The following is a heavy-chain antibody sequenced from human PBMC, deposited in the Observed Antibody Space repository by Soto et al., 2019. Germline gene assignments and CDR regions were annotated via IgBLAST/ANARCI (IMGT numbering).Heavy chain of an antibody. D-gene: IGHD2-2*01. V-gene: IGHV1-18*01. CDR2: ISLYSDGT. CDR3: ARVVPGAEAWFGP. Sequence: ASVKVSCKTSGYTFSNYGITWVRQAPGQPLGWLGWISLYSDGTNYAQKFQGRVSMTTDTSTTTAYMELRSLRSDDTAVYYCARVVPGAEAWFGPWGQGTLVTVSS. J-gene: IGHJ5*02. CDR1: GYTFSNYG.